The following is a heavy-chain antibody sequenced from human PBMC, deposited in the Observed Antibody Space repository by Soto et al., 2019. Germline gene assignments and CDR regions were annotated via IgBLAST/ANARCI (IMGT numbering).Heavy chain of an antibody. J-gene: IGHJ4*01. Sequence: ESGPTQVNPTQTLTLTCTFSGFSLGTSGMCGTWIRQPPGKALEWLARIDWDDDKYYSTSLKTRLTISKDTSKNQVVLTMSNMDPVDTATYYCARKRFNGRYFDYWGHGTLVTVSS. CDR1: GFSLGTSGMC. CDR2: IDWDDDK. V-gene: IGHV2-70*11. CDR3: ARKRFNGRYFDY. D-gene: IGHD1-26*01.